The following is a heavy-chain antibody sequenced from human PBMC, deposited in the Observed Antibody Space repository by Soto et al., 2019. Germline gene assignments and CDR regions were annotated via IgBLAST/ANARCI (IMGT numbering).Heavy chain of an antibody. CDR2: ISYDGSNK. D-gene: IGHD1-26*01. J-gene: IGHJ6*02. Sequence: GSLRLSCAASGFTFSSYVMHWVRQAPGKGLEWVAVISYDGSNKYYADSVKGRFTISRDNSKNTLYLQMNSLRAEDTAVYYCAKDYRSGSYQYGMDVWGQGTTVTVSS. V-gene: IGHV3-30*18. CDR3: AKDYRSGSYQYGMDV. CDR1: GFTFSSYV.